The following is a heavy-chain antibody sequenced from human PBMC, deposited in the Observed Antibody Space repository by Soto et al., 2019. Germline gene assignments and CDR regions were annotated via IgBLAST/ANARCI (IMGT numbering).Heavy chain of an antibody. Sequence: PSETLSLTCTVSGGSISSYYWSWIRQPPGKGLEWIGYIYYSGSTNYNPSLKSRVTISVDTSKNQFSLKLSSVTAAGTAVYYCARDMYYYDSSGYYYGMDVWGQGTTVTVSS. V-gene: IGHV4-59*01. J-gene: IGHJ6*02. CDR1: GGSISSYY. D-gene: IGHD3-22*01. CDR2: IYYSGST. CDR3: ARDMYYYDSSGYYYGMDV.